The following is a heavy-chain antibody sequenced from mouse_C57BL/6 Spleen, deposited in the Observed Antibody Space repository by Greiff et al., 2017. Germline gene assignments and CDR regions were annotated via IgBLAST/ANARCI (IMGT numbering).Heavy chain of an antibody. Sequence: QVQLQQSGTELVKPGASVTLSCKASGYTFTSYWMHWVKQRPGQGLEWIGNINPSNGGTNYNEKFKSKATLTVDKSSSTAYMQLSSLTSEDSAVYYCARSITTVTGFAYWGQGTLVTVSA. V-gene: IGHV1-53*01. CDR3: ARSITTVTGFAY. J-gene: IGHJ3*01. CDR1: GYTFTSYW. D-gene: IGHD1-2*01. CDR2: INPSNGGT.